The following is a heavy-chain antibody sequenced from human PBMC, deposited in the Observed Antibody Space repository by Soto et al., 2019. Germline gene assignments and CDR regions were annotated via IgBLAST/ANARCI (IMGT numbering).Heavy chain of an antibody. Sequence: GGSLRLSCAASGFPFDAYVMHWVRQGPGKGLEWVSLITWDGGSTYYADSVKGRFTISRDNSEKSMYLQMNSLRPEDTALYYCAKGNYYDSSGYYYFDYWRQATLVTVSS. CDR3: AKGNYYDSSGYYYFDY. V-gene: IGHV3-43*01. CDR2: ITWDGGST. D-gene: IGHD3-22*01. CDR1: GFPFDAYV. J-gene: IGHJ4*02.